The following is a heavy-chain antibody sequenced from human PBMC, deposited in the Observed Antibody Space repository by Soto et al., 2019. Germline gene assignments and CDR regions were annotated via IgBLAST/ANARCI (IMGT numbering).Heavy chain of an antibody. CDR3: ARDLAMPQYYFDY. CDR2: IWYDGSNK. Sequence: GGSLRLSCAASGFTFSSYGMHWVRQAPGKGLEWVAVIWYDGSNKYYADSVKGRFTISRDNSKNTLYLQMNSLRAEDTAVYYCARDLAMPQYYFDYWGQGTLVTVSS. J-gene: IGHJ4*02. D-gene: IGHD2-2*01. V-gene: IGHV3-33*01. CDR1: GFTFSSYG.